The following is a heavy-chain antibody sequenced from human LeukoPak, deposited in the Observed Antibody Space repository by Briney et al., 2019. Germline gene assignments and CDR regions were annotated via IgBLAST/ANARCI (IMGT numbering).Heavy chain of an antibody. D-gene: IGHD3-3*01. CDR1: GFTFSSYA. CDR3: ARDPDYDLGGDY. CDR2: ISGSGGST. Sequence: TGGSLRLSCAASGFTFSSYAMSWVRQAPGKGLEWVSAISGSGGSTYYADSVKGRFTISRDNSKNTLYLQMNSLRAEDTAVYYCARDPDYDLGGDYWGQGTLVTVSS. J-gene: IGHJ4*02. V-gene: IGHV3-23*01.